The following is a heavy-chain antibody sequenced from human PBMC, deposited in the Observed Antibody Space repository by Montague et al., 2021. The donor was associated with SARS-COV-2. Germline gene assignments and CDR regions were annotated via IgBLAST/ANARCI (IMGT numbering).Heavy chain of an antibody. J-gene: IGHJ5*02. Sequence: SESLSLTCTDSGGTVRDYYWNWIRQTPGKGLEWIGYIFYNGYTKYNPSLESRVTLSVDTPGNQFFLSLRSVTASDTATYFCARHSVSEDGTFFRSYLDPWGQGAQVIVSS. V-gene: IGHV4-59*08. CDR1: GGTVRDYY. CDR3: ARHSVSEDGTFFRSYLDP. D-gene: IGHD1-1*01. CDR2: IFYNGYT.